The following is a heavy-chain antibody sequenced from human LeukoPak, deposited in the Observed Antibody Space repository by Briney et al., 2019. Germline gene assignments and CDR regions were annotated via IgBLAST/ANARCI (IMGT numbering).Heavy chain of an antibody. CDR2: ISSSSSYI. Sequence: GGSLRLSCAASGFTFSSYSMNWVRQAPGKGLEWVSSISSSSSYIYYADSVKGRFTISRDNAKSSLYLQMNSLRAEDTAVYYCARDRGNGGSGRCYYMDVWGKGTTVTVSS. CDR3: ARDRGNGGSGRCYYMDV. V-gene: IGHV3-21*01. D-gene: IGHD2-15*01. CDR1: GFTFSSYS. J-gene: IGHJ6*03.